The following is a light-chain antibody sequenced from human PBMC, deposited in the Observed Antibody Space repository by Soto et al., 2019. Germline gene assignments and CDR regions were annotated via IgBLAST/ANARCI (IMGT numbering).Light chain of an antibody. CDR2: GAS. CDR1: QNVLSN. CDR3: QQYNNWPIT. Sequence: EIVLTQSPATLSVSPGARATLSCRAGQNVLSNLAWYQQKPGQAPRLLIYGASTRATAIPARFSASASGTELTITITSLQSEDGEVYDCQQYNNWPITFGQGTRLEI. J-gene: IGKJ5*01. V-gene: IGKV3-15*01.